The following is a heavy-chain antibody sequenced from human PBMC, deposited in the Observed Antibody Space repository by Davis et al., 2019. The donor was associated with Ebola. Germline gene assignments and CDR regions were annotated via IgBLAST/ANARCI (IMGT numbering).Heavy chain of an antibody. J-gene: IGHJ6*04. Sequence: SETLSLTCTVSSVSISSGDYYWSWIRQPPGEGLEWIGYIYYTGSAYYSPSLKSRVAISIDTSKNQVSLKLTSVTASDSAVYYCATSSSWSTSHYGMDVWGKGTTVAVSP. V-gene: IGHV4-30-4*01. D-gene: IGHD6-13*01. CDR1: SVSISSGDYY. CDR3: ATSSSWSTSHYGMDV. CDR2: IYYTGSA.